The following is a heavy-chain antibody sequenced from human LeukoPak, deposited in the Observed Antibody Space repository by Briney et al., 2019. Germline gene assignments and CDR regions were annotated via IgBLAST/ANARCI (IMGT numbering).Heavy chain of an antibody. CDR2: IYYSGST. J-gene: IGHJ6*03. V-gene: IGHV4-59*01. D-gene: IGHD3-10*01. Sequence: PSETLSLTCTVSGGSISSYYWSWIRQPPGKGLEWIGYIYYSGSTNYNPSLKSRVTISVDTSKNQSSLKLSSVTAADTAVYYCARARSAYYYGSGTPYYYMDVWGKGTTVTVSS. CDR3: ARARSAYYYGSGTPYYYMDV. CDR1: GGSISSYY.